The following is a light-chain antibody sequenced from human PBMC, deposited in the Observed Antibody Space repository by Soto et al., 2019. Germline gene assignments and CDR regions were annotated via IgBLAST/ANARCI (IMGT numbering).Light chain of an antibody. Sequence: EIVLTQFPATLSLSPGVIATLSCSARQSVSSYSAWNQERRGQAPRLPISDSSNSATGSPARFSGSGSGTHFSLIISSLEPEDLAVYYCQQRSVLPLTSAGGTKVDIK. CDR2: DSS. CDR3: QQRSVLPLT. CDR1: QSVSSY. V-gene: IGKV3-11*01. J-gene: IGKJ4*02.